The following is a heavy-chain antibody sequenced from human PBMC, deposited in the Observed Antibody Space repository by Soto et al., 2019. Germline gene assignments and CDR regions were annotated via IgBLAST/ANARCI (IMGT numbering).Heavy chain of an antibody. D-gene: IGHD2-21*02. CDR2: INHSGST. CDR1: GGSFSGYY. V-gene: IGHV4-34*01. Sequence: PSETLSLTCAVYGGSFSGYYWSWIRQPPGKGLEWIGEINHSGSTNYNPSLKSRVTISVDTSKNQFSLKLSSVTAADTAVYFCASFGYCYGLRRRGAFDISAQGTMVPVSS. CDR3: ASFGYCYGLRRRGAFDI. J-gene: IGHJ3*02.